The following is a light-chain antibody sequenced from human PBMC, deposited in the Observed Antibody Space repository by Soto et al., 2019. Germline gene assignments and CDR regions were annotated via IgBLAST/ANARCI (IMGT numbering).Light chain of an antibody. CDR1: QSVSGRY. CDR3: QQYGISPRT. Sequence: EIVLTQSPGTLSLSPGERATLSCSASQSVSGRYLAWYQQKPGQAPRLLIYGASSRATGIPDRFSGSGSGTDFTLTISRLEPEDFAVYYCQQYGISPRTFGQGTKVDIK. J-gene: IGKJ1*01. V-gene: IGKV3-20*01. CDR2: GAS.